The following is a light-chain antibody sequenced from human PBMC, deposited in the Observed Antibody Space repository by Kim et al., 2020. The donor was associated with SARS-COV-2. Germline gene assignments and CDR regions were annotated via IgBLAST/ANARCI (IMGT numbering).Light chain of an antibody. CDR2: AAS. CDR3: QQSYSTPYT. J-gene: IGKJ2*01. V-gene: IGKV1-39*01. CDR1: QSISSY. Sequence: SASRGDRCTITCRETQSISSYLNWYQQKPGKAPKLLIYAASILQSGVPSRFSGSVSGTDFTLTISSLQPEDFATYYCQQSYSTPYTFGQGTKLEI.